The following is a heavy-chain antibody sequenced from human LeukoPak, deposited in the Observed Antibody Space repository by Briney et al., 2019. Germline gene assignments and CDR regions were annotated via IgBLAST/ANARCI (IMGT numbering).Heavy chain of an antibody. CDR2: INHSGST. V-gene: IGHV4-34*01. CDR1: GGSFSGYY. CDR3: ARDIAVAGTPFDY. J-gene: IGHJ4*02. Sequence: PSETLSLTCAVYGGSFSGYYWSWIRQPPGKGLEWIGEINHSGSTNYNPSLKRRVTISVDTSKNQFSLKLSSVTAADTAVYYCARDIAVAGTPFDYWGQGTLVTVSS. D-gene: IGHD6-19*01.